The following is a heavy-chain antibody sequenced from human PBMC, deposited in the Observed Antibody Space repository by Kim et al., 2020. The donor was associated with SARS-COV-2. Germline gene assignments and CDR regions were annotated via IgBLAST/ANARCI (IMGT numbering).Heavy chain of an antibody. CDR3: ARLDSEIRT. D-gene: IGHD3-22*01. CDR1: GGSISSSSYY. J-gene: IGHJ4*02. V-gene: IGHV4-39*01. CDR2: IYYSGST. Sequence: SETLSLTCTVSGGSISSSSYYWGWIRQPPGKGLEWIGSIYYSGSTYYNPSLKSRVTISVDTSKNQFSLKLSSVTAADTAVYYCARLDSEIRTWGQGTLVTVSS.